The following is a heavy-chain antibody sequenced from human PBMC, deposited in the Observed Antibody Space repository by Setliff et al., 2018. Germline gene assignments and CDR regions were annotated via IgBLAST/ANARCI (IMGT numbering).Heavy chain of an antibody. CDR1: GGTFSYYY. D-gene: IGHD1-1*01. CDR2: IYHDGND. CDR3: AKGGGRYHSDS. J-gene: IGHJ4*02. Sequence: PSETLSLTCAASGGTFSYYYWSWVRQPPGKGLEWIGEIYHDGNDKYTPSVHYSPSLKSRVTISIDKSNNQFSLKLTSMTAADTAVYYCAKGGGRYHSDSWGQGILVTVSS. V-gene: IGHV4-34*01.